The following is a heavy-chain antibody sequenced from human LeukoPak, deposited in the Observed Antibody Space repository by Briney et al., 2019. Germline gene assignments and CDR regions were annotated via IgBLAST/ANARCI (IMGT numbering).Heavy chain of an antibody. CDR1: GVSINTYF. CDR2: IYYSGST. D-gene: IGHD3-22*01. V-gene: IGHV4-59*01. Sequence: SETLSLTCTVSGVSINTYFWSWIRQPPGKGLEWIGYIYYSGSTNYNPSLKSRVTISVDTSKNQFSLKLSSVTAADTAVYYCATSKGAYDSSGYYSYYFDYWGQGTLVTVSS. J-gene: IGHJ4*02. CDR3: ATSKGAYDSSGYYSYYFDY.